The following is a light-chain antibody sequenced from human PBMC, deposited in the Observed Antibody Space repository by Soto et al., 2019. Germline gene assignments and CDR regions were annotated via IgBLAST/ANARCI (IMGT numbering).Light chain of an antibody. Sequence: ETVLTQSPGTLSLSPGGRATLSCRASQSISDTLAWYQQKPGQAPRLLIHGASTRATGFPARFSGSGSGTDFTLTISSLQSEDFAIYYCQQYNNWPWTFGQGTKVDI. J-gene: IGKJ1*01. CDR1: QSISDT. CDR3: QQYNNWPWT. CDR2: GAS. V-gene: IGKV3-15*01.